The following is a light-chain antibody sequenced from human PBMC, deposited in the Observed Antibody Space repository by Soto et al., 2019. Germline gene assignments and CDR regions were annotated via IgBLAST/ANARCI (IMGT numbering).Light chain of an antibody. CDR2: GNS. CDR3: QSYDSSLSGWV. J-gene: IGLJ3*02. V-gene: IGLV1-40*01. CDR1: SSNIGAGYD. Sequence: QSVLTQPPSVSGAPGQRVTISCTGSSSNIGAGYDVHWYQQLPVTAPKLLIYGNSNRPSGVPDRFSGSKSGTSASLAITGLQAEDEADYYCQSYDSSLSGWVFGGVTKVTVL.